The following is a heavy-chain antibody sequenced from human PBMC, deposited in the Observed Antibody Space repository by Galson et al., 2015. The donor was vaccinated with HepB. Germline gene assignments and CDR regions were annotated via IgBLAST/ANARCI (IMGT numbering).Heavy chain of an antibody. J-gene: IGHJ6*02. V-gene: IGHV1-18*01. D-gene: IGHD4-23*01. Sequence: SVKVSCKASGYTFTNYGISWVRQAPGQGLEWMGWISPYNGHTNYAQDLQDRLTMTIDTSTSTAYMELRSLRSDDTAVYYCAKNGGNSHYYYGMDVWGQGTTVTVSS. CDR1: GYTFTNYG. CDR3: AKNGGNSHYYYGMDV. CDR2: ISPYNGHT.